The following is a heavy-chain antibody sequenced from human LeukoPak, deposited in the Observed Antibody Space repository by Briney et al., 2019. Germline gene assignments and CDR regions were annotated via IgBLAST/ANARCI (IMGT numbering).Heavy chain of an antibody. CDR3: ARVSLRGSSGWYYYYGRDV. Sequence: SETLSLTCLVYGGSFSGYYWSWIRQPPGKGLEWIGEINHSGSTNYNPSLKSRVTISVDTSKNQFSLKLSSVTAADTAVYYCARVSLRGSSGWYYYYGRDVGGQGTTVTVSS. J-gene: IGHJ6*02. CDR2: INHSGST. CDR1: GGSFSGYY. D-gene: IGHD6-25*01. V-gene: IGHV4-34*01.